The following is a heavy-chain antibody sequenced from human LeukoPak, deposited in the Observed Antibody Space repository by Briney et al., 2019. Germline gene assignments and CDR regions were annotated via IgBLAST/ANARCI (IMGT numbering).Heavy chain of an antibody. J-gene: IGHJ5*01. CDR1: GFTFSDYN. D-gene: IGHD3-10*01. V-gene: IGHV3-11*04. CDR3: ARARRSGGITLIRGVKDRGWFDS. CDR2: ISRSGSTK. Sequence: PGGSLRLSCAASGFTFSDYNMRWIRQAPGKGLEWVSSISRSGSTKYYADSVKGRFTISRDNAKNSLFLQMNSLRAEDTAVHYCARARRSGGITLIRGVKDRGWFDSWGQGTLVTVSS.